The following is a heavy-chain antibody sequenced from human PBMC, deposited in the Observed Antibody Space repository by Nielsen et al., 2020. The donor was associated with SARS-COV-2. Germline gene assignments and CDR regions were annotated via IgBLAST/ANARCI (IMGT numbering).Heavy chain of an antibody. V-gene: IGHV3-23*01. Sequence: GESLKISCVASGFTFSNYAMGWVRQAPGTGLDWFAAIIKTDSGAYHSDSVKGRFTISRDNSKNTLYLQMNSLRAEDTAVYYCAKGRGVEWLTSPFDYWGQGTLVTVSS. CDR2: IIKTDSGA. CDR3: AKGRGVEWLTSPFDY. J-gene: IGHJ4*02. CDR1: GFTFSNYA. D-gene: IGHD3-3*01.